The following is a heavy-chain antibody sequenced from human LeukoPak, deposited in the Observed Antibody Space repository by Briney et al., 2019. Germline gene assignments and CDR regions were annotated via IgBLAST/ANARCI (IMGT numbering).Heavy chain of an antibody. CDR3: AREVLRYFDWVPRLFDY. D-gene: IGHD3-9*01. V-gene: IGHV4-61*02. J-gene: IGHJ4*02. CDR1: GGSISSGSYY. Sequence: NPSETLSLTCTVSGGSISSGSYYWSWIRQPAGKGLEWIGRIYTSGSTNYNPSLKSRVTISVDTSKNQFSLKLSSVTAADTAVYYCAREVLRYFDWVPRLFDYWGQGTLVTVSS. CDR2: IYTSGST.